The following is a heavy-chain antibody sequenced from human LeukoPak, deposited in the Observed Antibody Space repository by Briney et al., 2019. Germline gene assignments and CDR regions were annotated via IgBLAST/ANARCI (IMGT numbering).Heavy chain of an antibody. CDR3: AIAQSWDELFDS. V-gene: IGHV3-23*01. J-gene: IGHJ4*02. Sequence: PGGSLRLSCAGSGFTFSSYAMSWVRQAPGKGLEWVSGIGGGDSNTYYADSVKGRFTISRDNSKNTLFLQMNSLRDEDSAVYYCAIAQSWDELFDSWGQGTLVTVSS. D-gene: IGHD1-26*01. CDR2: IGGGDSNT. CDR1: GFTFSSYA.